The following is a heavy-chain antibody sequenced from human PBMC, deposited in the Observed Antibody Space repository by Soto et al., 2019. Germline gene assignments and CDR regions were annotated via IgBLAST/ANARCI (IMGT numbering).Heavy chain of an antibody. D-gene: IGHD3-16*02. CDR1: GFTFSSYA. CDR2: ISGSGGST. CDR3: AKGAHYDYVWGSYPPDFSLDY. Sequence: GGSLRLSCAASGFTFSSYAMSWVRQAPGKGLEWVSAISGSGGSTYYADSAKGRFTISRDNSKNTLYLQMNSLRAEDTAVYYCAKGAHYDYVWGSYPPDFSLDYWGQGTLVTVSS. V-gene: IGHV3-23*01. J-gene: IGHJ4*02.